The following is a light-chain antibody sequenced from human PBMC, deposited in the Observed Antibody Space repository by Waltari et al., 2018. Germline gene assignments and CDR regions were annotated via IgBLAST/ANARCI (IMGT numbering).Light chain of an antibody. J-gene: IGKJ4*01. CDR2: PAS. CDR1: RDITNY. Sequence: DIKMTQSPSSLSASVGDSVTITCRARRDITNYVNWYQQKAGKAPQLRIYPASSLQGGVPSRFSGGGSGTDFNLTITSLRPDDFATYYCQQTYNIPRTFGGGTKVEIK. V-gene: IGKV1-39*01. CDR3: QQTYNIPRT.